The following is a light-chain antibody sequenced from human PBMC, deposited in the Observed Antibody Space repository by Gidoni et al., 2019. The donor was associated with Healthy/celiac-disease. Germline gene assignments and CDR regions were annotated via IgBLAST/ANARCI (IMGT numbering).Light chain of an antibody. Sequence: SYELTQQLSVSVALGQTARITCGGNNIGSKNVHWYQQKPGQAPVLVIYRDSNRPSGIPERFSGSNSGNTATLTISRAQAGDEADYYCQVWDSSTFFGTGTKVTVL. CDR3: QVWDSSTF. CDR2: RDS. CDR1: NIGSKN. V-gene: IGLV3-9*01. J-gene: IGLJ1*01.